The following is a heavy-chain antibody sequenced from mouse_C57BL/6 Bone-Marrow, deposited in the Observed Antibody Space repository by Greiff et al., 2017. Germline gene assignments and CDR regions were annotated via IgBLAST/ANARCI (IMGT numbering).Heavy chain of an antibody. V-gene: IGHV1-53*01. D-gene: IGHD1-1*01. CDR2: INPSNGGT. CDR1: GYTFTSYW. CDR3: ARGEGYGSRAWFAY. Sequence: QVQLQQPGTELVKPGASVKLSCKASGYTFTSYWMHWVKQRPGQGLEWIGNINPSNGGTNYNEKFKSKGTLTVDKASSTAYMQLSSLTSEDSAIYYCARGEGYGSRAWFAYWGQGTLVTVSA. J-gene: IGHJ3*01.